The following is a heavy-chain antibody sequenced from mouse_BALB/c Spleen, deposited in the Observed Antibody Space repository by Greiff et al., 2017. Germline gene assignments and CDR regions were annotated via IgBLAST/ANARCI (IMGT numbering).Heavy chain of an antibody. CDR1: GYAFSSYW. Sequence: QVQLQQSGAELVRPGSSVKISCTASGYAFSSYWMNWVKQRPGQGLEWIGQIYPGAGDTNYNGKFKGKATLTADKSSSTAYIQLSILTSEDSTVYFCAREGYYGSTHYYAMDDWGQGTSVTVSS. CDR2: IYPGAGDT. J-gene: IGHJ4*01. D-gene: IGHD1-1*01. V-gene: IGHV1-80*01. CDR3: AREGYYGSTHYYAMDD.